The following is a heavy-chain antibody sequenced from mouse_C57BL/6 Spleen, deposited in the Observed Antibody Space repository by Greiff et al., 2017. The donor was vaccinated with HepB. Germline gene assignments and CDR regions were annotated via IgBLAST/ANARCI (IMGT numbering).Heavy chain of an antibody. V-gene: IGHV1-7*01. J-gene: IGHJ4*01. Sequence: QVQLQQSGAELAKPGASVKLSCKASGYNFTSYWMHWVKQRPGQGLEWIGYINPSSGYTKYNQKFKDKATLTVDKSASTAYMQLSSLTYEDSAVYYCARSGGAYGNHVLYAMDYWGQGTSVTVSS. CDR3: ARSGGAYGNHVLYAMDY. D-gene: IGHD2-1*01. CDR2: INPSSGYT. CDR1: GYNFTSYW.